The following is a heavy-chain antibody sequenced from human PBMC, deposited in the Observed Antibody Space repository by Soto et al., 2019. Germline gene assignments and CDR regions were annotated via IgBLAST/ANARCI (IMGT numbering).Heavy chain of an antibody. CDR2: IVVGSGNT. CDR3: AADYSFGSSWYRGFDY. D-gene: IGHD6-13*01. V-gene: IGHV1-58*01. J-gene: IGHJ4*02. Sequence: ASVKVSCKASGFTFTSSAVQWVRQARGQRLEWIGWIVVGSGNTNYAQKFQERVTITRDMSTSTAYMELSSLRSEDTAVYYCAADYSFGSSWYRGFDYWGQGTLVTVSS. CDR1: GFTFTSSA.